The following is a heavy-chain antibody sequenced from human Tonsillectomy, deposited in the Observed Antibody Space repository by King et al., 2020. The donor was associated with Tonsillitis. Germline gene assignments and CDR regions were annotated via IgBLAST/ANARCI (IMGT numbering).Heavy chain of an antibody. CDR3: VADAGYFDSFIRGDYYYMDV. D-gene: IGHD3-9*01. J-gene: IGHJ6*03. CDR2: IVVGSGNT. Sequence: QLVQSGPEVKKPGTSVKVSCKASGFTFSSSAMQWVRQARGQRLEWIGWIVVGSGNTNYAQKFQERVTITRDMSTSTAYMELSSLRSEDTAVYYCVADAGYFDSFIRGDYYYMDVWGKGTTVTVSS. CDR1: GFTFSSSA. V-gene: IGHV1-58*02.